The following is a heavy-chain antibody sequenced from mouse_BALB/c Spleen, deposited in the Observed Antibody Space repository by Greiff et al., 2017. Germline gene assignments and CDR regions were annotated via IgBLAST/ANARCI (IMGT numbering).Heavy chain of an antibody. CDR1: GFTFSSYG. J-gene: IGHJ2*01. CDR2: ISSGGSYT. Sequence: EVQLVESGGDLVKPGGSLKLSCAASGFTFSSYGMSWVRQTPDKRLEWVATISSGGSYTYYPDSVKGRFTISRDNAKNTLYLQMSSLKSEDTAMYYCARVSDYYGSSFDYWGQGTTLTVSS. CDR3: ARVSDYYGSSFDY. D-gene: IGHD1-1*01. V-gene: IGHV5-6*01.